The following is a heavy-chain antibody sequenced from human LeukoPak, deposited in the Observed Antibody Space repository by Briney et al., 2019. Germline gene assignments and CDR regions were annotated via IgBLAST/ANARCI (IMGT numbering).Heavy chain of an antibody. CDR1: GYTLTQLS. Sequence: ASVNVSDKLSGYTLTQLSMHWLRQAPGKGGEGMGGFDPEDGETIYEQTFQGRVTMTEDTSTNTACMELSSLSSEDTAVYYCATVSPYDSSGYYYLDYWGEGTLVTVSS. CDR3: ATVSPYDSSGYYYLDY. CDR2: FDPEDGET. D-gene: IGHD3-22*01. V-gene: IGHV1-24*01. J-gene: IGHJ4*02.